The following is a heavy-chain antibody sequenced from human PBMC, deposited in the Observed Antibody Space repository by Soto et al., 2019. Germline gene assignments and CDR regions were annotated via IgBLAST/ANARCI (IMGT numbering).Heavy chain of an antibody. J-gene: IGHJ5*02. CDR1: GFTFSSYP. CDR2: ISYNTNNK. V-gene: IGHV3-30-3*01. Sequence: QVQLLESGGDLVQPGRSLRLSCAASGFTFSSYPMHWVRQAPGKGLEWVAFISYNTNNKQCADSVRGRFTISRDNGKKTVYLQMSSLRPEDTAVYYCARLPLAWGQGTLVTVSS. CDR3: ARLPLA.